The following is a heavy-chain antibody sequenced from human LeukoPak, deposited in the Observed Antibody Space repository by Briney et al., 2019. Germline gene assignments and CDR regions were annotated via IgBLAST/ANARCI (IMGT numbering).Heavy chain of an antibody. CDR2: INPSGGST. CDR1: GYTFTSYY. D-gene: IGHD3-10*01. J-gene: IGHJ5*02. Sequence: ASVKVSCKASGYTFTSYYMHWVRQAPGQGLEWMGIINPSGGSTSYAQKFQGRVTMTRDTSTSTVYMELSSLRSEDTAVYYCARKGGPGTTSNWFDPWGQGTLVTVSS. V-gene: IGHV1-46*01. CDR3: ARKGGPGTTSNWFDP.